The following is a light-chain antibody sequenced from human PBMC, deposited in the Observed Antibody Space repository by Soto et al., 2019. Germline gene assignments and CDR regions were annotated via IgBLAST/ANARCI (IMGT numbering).Light chain of an antibody. CDR1: QSVSSDS. CDR2: GAS. V-gene: IGKV3-20*01. CDR3: QQYVSSPLT. J-gene: IGKJ4*01. Sequence: EIVLTQSPGTLSLSPGERATLSCRHSQSVSSDSLAWYQQKPGQAPRLLIFGASSRATGIPDRFSGSGSGTDYTLTIRRLEPEDFAVYYCQQYVSSPLTFGGGTKVEIK.